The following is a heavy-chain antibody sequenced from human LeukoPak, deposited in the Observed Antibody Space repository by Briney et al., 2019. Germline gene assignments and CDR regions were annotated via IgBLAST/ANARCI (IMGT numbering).Heavy chain of an antibody. CDR1: GGSISNYY. CDR3: ARAPYCGGDCYFDY. D-gene: IGHD2-21*02. J-gene: IGHJ4*02. CDR2: IYYSGST. V-gene: IGHV4-59*01. Sequence: SETLSVTCTVSGGSISNYYWNWIRQPPGKGREWIGYIYYSGSTNYNPSLKSRVTTSVDTSKNQFSLKVSSVTAADTAVYYCARAPYCGGDCYFDYWGQGTLVTVSS.